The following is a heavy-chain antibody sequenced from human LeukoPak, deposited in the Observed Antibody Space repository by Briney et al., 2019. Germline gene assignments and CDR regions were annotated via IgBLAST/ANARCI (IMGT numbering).Heavy chain of an antibody. CDR2: IFSSGNT. V-gene: IGHV4-4*07. Sequence: SESLSLTCTVSGGSINSYYWSWIRQPAGKGLEWIGRIFSSGNTIYNPSLQSRVTMSVDTSKNQFSLRLNSVTAADTAVYYCARSPHRLIGHWFDPWGQGTLVTVSS. J-gene: IGHJ5*02. CDR1: GGSINSYY. CDR3: ARSPHRLIGHWFDP. D-gene: IGHD3-16*01.